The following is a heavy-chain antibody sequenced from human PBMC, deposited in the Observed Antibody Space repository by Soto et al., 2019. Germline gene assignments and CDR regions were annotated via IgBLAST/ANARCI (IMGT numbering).Heavy chain of an antibody. V-gene: IGHV4-59*01. CDR1: GGSISSYY. CDR2: IYYSGST. J-gene: IGHJ5*01. D-gene: IGHD6-13*01. Sequence: SETLSLTCTVSGGSISSYYWSWIRQPPGKGLEWIGYIYYSGSTNYNPSLKSRVTISVDTSKNQFSLKLSSVTAADTAVYYCARGYGIAAARGWFDSWGQGTLVTVSS. CDR3: ARGYGIAAARGWFDS.